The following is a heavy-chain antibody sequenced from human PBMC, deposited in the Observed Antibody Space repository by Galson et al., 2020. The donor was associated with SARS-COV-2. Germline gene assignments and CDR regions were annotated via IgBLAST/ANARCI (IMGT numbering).Heavy chain of an antibody. CDR3: ARNPLTVAGTFDY. V-gene: IGHV4-61*09. CDR2: ISANGNT. J-gene: IGHJ4*02. CDR1: GGSIKSGSYY. Sequence: TLSLTCTVSGGSIKSGSYYWSWIRQSAGQGLEWIGHISANGNTMFNPSLKSRVIISLDASKNQFSLNLNSVTAPDTAVYFCARNPLTVAGTFDYWGQGALVTVSS. D-gene: IGHD6-19*01.